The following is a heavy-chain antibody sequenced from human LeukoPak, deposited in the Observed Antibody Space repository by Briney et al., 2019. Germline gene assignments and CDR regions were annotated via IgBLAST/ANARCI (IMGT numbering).Heavy chain of an antibody. Sequence: GGSLRLSCAASGFTFDDYAMHWVRQAPGKGLEWVSLISGDGGSTYYADSVKGRFTISRDNAKNSLYLQMNSLRAEDMALYYCAKDRVADYYDSKRAFDIWGQGTMVTVSS. CDR3: AKDRVADYYDSKRAFDI. J-gene: IGHJ3*02. CDR2: ISGDGGST. D-gene: IGHD3-22*01. V-gene: IGHV3-43*02. CDR1: GFTFDDYA.